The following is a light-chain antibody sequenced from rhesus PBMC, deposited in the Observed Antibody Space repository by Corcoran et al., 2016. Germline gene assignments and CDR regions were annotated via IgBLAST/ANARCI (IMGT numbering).Light chain of an antibody. J-gene: IGKJ3*01. CDR3: QHGYGTPFT. Sequence: DIQMTQSPSSLSGSVGDRVTITCRASENVNKFLNWYQQKAGKAPKLLISQASTFQSGVPSRFSDSGSGTDYTLTISSLQPEDVATYYCQHGYGTPFTFGPGTKLDI. CDR1: ENVNKF. V-gene: IGKV1-74*01. CDR2: QAS.